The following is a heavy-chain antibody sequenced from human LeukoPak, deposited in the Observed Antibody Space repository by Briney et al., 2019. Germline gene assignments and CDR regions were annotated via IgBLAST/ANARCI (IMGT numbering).Heavy chain of an antibody. V-gene: IGHV4-59*01. CDR1: RGVISSYS. Sequence: SRGVISSYSCRWIRHPPGKGLECIGYIYYSGSTNYNPSLKSRVTISVDTSKNQFSLKVSSVTAADTAVYYCARVTSGGDYYGMDVWGQGTTVTVSS. CDR3: ARVTSGGDYYGMDV. D-gene: IGHD2-15*01. J-gene: IGHJ6*02. CDR2: IYYSGST.